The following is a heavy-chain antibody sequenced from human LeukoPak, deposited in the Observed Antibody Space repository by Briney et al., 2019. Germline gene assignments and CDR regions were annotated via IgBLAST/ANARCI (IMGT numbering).Heavy chain of an antibody. Sequence: SETLSLTCAVYGGSFSGYYWSWIRQPPGKGLEWLGEINHSGSTNYNPSLKSRVTISVDTSKNQFSLKLSSVTAADTAVYYCARVENYGSGSLDYWGQGTLVTVSS. D-gene: IGHD3-10*01. J-gene: IGHJ4*02. CDR1: GGSFSGYY. V-gene: IGHV4-34*01. CDR2: INHSGST. CDR3: ARVENYGSGSLDY.